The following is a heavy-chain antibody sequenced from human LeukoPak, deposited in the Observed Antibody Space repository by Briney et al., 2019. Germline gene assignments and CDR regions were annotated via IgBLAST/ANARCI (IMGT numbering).Heavy chain of an antibody. Sequence: GASLRLSCAASGLTFSSYAMRWVRQAPGKGLEWVSAISGSGGSTYYADSVKGRFTISRDNSKNTLYLKMNSLRAEDTAVYYCAKGSKYQLLLQEYYYYYGMDVWGQGTTVTVSS. CDR3: AKGSKYQLLLQEYYYYYGMDV. V-gene: IGHV3-23*01. CDR2: ISGSGGST. J-gene: IGHJ6*02. CDR1: GLTFSSYA. D-gene: IGHD2-2*01.